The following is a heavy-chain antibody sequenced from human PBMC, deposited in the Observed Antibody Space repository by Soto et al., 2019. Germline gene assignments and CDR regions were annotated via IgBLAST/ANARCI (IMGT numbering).Heavy chain of an antibody. CDR2: IIPILGIA. CDR1: GGTFSSYT. CDR3: PKAVAGPHVREV. V-gene: IGHV1-69*02. J-gene: IGHJ6*02. Sequence: QVQLVQSGAEVKKPGSSVKVSCKASGGTFSSYTISWVRQAPGQGLEWMGRIIPILGIANYAQKFQGRVTITEDKSTSTANMELCSLICEDTAVDTGPKAVAGPHVREVGGQGTTCTLS. D-gene: IGHD6-19*01.